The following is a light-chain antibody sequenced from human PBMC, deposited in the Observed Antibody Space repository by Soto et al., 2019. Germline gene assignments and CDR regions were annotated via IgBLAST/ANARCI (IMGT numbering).Light chain of an antibody. CDR2: DAS. CDR3: QQRSTWPLT. CDR1: QSVSSY. V-gene: IGKV3-11*01. Sequence: EIVLTQSPATLSFFPGERATLSYRASQSVSSYLVWYQQKRGQAPRLLIYDASNRATGIPARFSGSGSGTDFTLTISSLEPEDFAVYYCQQRSTWPLTFGGGTKVEIK. J-gene: IGKJ4*01.